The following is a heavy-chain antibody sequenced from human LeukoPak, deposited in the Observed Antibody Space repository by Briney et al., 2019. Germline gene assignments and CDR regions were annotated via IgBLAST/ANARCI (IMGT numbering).Heavy chain of an antibody. CDR2: IYYSGST. V-gene: IGHV4-59*01. J-gene: IGHJ4*02. CDR3: ARHMATPGTRGFDS. CDR1: GGSISSYY. Sequence: SETLSLTCTVSGGSISSYYWSWIRQPPGKGLEWIGYIYYSGSTNYNPSLKSRVTISVDTSKNQFSLKLSSVTAADTAVYYCARHMATPGTRGFDSWGQGTLVTVSS. D-gene: IGHD5-24*01.